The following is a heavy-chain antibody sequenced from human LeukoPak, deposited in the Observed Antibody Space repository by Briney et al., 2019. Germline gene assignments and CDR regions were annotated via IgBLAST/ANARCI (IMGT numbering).Heavy chain of an antibody. Sequence: SETLSLTCTVSGGSISSSSYYGGWIRQPPGKVLEWFGSIYSSGSTYYNPSLKSRVTISVDTSENQFSLKLSSVTAADTAVYYCAREDSSSSSHLRAFRSPHFDYWGQGTLVTVSS. CDR3: AREDSSSSSHLRAFRSPHFDY. CDR1: GGSISSSSYY. J-gene: IGHJ4*02. CDR2: IYSSGST. V-gene: IGHV4-39*07. D-gene: IGHD6-6*01.